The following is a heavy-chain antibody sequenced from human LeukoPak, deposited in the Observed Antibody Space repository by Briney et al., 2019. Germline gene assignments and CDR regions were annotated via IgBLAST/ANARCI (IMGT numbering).Heavy chain of an antibody. CDR1: GGSISSYY. Sequence: PSETLSLTCTVSGGSISSYYWSWIRQPPGKGLEWIGYIYYSGSTNYNPSLKSRVTISVDTSKNQFSLKLSSVTAADTAVYYCAVAGEGGGLDYWGQGTLVTVSS. J-gene: IGHJ4*02. V-gene: IGHV4-59*01. CDR2: IYYSGST. CDR3: AVAGEGGGLDY. D-gene: IGHD6-19*01.